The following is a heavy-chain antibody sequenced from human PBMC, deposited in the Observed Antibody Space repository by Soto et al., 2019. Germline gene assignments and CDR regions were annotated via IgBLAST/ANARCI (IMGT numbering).Heavy chain of an antibody. Sequence: SETLSLTCAVYGGSFSGYYWSWIRQPPGKGLEWIGEINHSGSTNYNPSLKSRVTISVDTSKNQFSLKLSSVTAADTAVYYCARGKRVYYYYGMDVWGQGTTVTVSS. CDR2: INHSGST. CDR1: GGSFSGYY. V-gene: IGHV4-34*01. J-gene: IGHJ6*02. CDR3: ARGKRVYYYYGMDV.